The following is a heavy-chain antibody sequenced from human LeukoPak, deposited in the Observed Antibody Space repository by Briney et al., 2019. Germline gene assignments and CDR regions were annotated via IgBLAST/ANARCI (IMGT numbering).Heavy chain of an antibody. CDR2: IYTSGST. D-gene: IGHD2-2*01. CDR3: ARVGAYCSSTSCFGEINWFDP. V-gene: IGHV4-4*07. CDR1: GGSISSYY. Sequence: SETLSLTCTVSGGSISSYYWSWIRQPAGKGLEWIGRIYTSGSTNYNPSLKSRVTMSVDTSKNQFSLKLSSVTAADTAVYYCARVGAYCSSTSCFGEINWFDPWGQGTLVTVSS. J-gene: IGHJ5*02.